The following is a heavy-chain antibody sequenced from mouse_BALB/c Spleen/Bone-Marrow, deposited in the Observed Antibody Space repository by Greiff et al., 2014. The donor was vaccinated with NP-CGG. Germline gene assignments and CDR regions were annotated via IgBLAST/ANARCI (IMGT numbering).Heavy chain of an antibody. Sequence: EVKLVESGPELVKPGASVKISCKASGYTFTDYNMHWVQQSHGKSLEWIGYIYPYNGHTGYNQKFKSKATLTVDNSSSTAYMELRSLTSEDSAVCYCAGDKYGNYVDYWGQGTTLTVSS. J-gene: IGHJ2*01. V-gene: IGHV1S29*02. D-gene: IGHD2-10*02. CDR2: IYPYNGHT. CDR1: GYTFTDYN. CDR3: AGDKYGNYVDY.